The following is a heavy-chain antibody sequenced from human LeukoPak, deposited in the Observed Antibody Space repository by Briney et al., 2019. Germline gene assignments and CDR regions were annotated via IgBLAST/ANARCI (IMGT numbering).Heavy chain of an antibody. J-gene: IGHJ4*02. CDR2: IKEDGRDI. CDR3: VRGSGWFFGL. CDR1: QFSISYDW. D-gene: IGHD6-19*01. V-gene: IGHV3-7*01. Sequence: PGGSLRLSCAASQFSISYDWMHWVRQAPGKGLEWVASIKEDGRDIHYLDSVKGRFSISRYNAKNSLYLEMNTLRAEDTAVYYCVRGSGWFFGLWGQGSLVTVSS.